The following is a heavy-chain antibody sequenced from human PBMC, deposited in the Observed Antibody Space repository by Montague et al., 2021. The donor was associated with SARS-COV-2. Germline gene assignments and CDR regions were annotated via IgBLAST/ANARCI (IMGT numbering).Heavy chain of an antibody. V-gene: IGHV3-33*06. CDR2: IWYDGSNT. Sequence: SLRLSCAASGFTFSSYGMHWVRQAPGKGLEWVAVIWYDGSNTYYADSVKGRFTISRDNSKNTLYLQMNSLRAEDTAVYYCAKESVWGAFDIWGQGTMVTVSS. D-gene: IGHD3-16*01. CDR1: GFTFSSYG. J-gene: IGHJ3*02. CDR3: AKESVWGAFDI.